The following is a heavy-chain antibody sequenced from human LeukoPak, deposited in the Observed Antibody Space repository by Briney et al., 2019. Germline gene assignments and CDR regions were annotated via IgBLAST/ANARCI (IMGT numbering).Heavy chain of an antibody. J-gene: IGHJ4*02. CDR2: IHYSGST. CDR1: GFTFSSYW. V-gene: IGHV4-39*01. Sequence: GSLRLSCAASGFTFSSYWMSWVRQPPGKGLEWIGSIHYSGSTYYTPSLKSRVTISVDTSKNQFSLKLSSVTAADTAVYYCARHAGGIAAVGTRPFDYWGQGTLVTVSS. D-gene: IGHD6-13*01. CDR3: ARHAGGIAAVGTRPFDY.